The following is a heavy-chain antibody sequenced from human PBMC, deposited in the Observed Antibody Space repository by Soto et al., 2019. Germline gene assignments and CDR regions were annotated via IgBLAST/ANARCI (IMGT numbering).Heavy chain of an antibody. V-gene: IGHV3-9*01. D-gene: IGHD1-7*01. CDR3: VKEKLQSDRFDI. CDR1: GFIFDDFA. J-gene: IGHJ3*02. Sequence: EMQLVESGGGFVQPGRSLRVSCVASGFIFDDFAMHWVRQAPGKGLEWVSVISWNSGRIAYADSVKGRFTTSRDNAKDSLFLQIHSLRPEDTALYFCVKEKLQSDRFDIWAEGTMVIVSP. CDR2: ISWNSGRI.